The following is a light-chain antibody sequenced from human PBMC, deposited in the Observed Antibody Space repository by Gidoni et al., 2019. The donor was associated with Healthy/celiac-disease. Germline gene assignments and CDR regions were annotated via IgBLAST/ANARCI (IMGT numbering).Light chain of an antibody. Sequence: EIVLTQSPGTLSLSPGESATPSCRASHSVSSSYLAWYQQKPGQAPRLLIYGASSRATGIPDRFSGSGSGTDFTLTISRLEPEDFAVYYCQQYGSSPRITFGQGTRLEIK. CDR3: QQYGSSPRIT. CDR1: HSVSSSY. V-gene: IGKV3-20*01. J-gene: IGKJ5*01. CDR2: GAS.